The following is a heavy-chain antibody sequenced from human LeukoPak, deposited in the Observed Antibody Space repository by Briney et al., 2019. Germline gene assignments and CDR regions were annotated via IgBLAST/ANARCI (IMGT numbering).Heavy chain of an antibody. D-gene: IGHD3-3*01. CDR3: ARVNVLRFLESGNWFDP. CDR1: GGTFSSYA. J-gene: IGHJ5*02. V-gene: IGHV1-69*05. Sequence: ASVKVSCKASGGTFSSYAISWVRQAPGQGLEWTGGIIPIFGTANYAQKFQGRVTITTDESTSTAYMELSSLRSEDTAVYYCARVNVLRFLESGNWFDPWGQGTLVTVSS. CDR2: IIPIFGTA.